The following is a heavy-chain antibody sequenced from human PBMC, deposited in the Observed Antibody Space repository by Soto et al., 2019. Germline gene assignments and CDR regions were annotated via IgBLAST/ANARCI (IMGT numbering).Heavy chain of an antibody. CDR2: INSDGSST. Sequence: PVEFLRLACGASGFTFRRYWMHWVRQAPGKGVVWVSRINSDGSSTSYDDSVKGRFTISRENAKHTLYLQMNSLRAEDTAVYYRARDQRKYYDFWSGYSQSYGMDVWGQGTTVTVSS. J-gene: IGHJ6*02. V-gene: IGHV3-74*01. D-gene: IGHD3-3*01. CDR1: GFTFRRYW. CDR3: ARDQRKYYDFWSGYSQSYGMDV.